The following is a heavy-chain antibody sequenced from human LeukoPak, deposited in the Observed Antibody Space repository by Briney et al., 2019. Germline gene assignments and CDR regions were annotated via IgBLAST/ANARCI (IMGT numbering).Heavy chain of an antibody. CDR3: ARGIAGDSYNDY. CDR2: IYTSGIT. J-gene: IGHJ4*02. CDR1: GGSISSGSYY. D-gene: IGHD5-24*01. Sequence: SQTLSLTCTVPGGSISSGSYYWSWIRQPAGKGLEWIGRIYTSGITNYNPSLKSRVAISLDTSKNQFSLKMSSVTAADTAVYSCARGIAGDSYNDYWGQGTLVTVSS. V-gene: IGHV4-61*02.